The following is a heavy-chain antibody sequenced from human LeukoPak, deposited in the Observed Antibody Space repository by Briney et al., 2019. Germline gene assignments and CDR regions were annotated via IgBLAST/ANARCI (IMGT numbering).Heavy chain of an antibody. D-gene: IGHD6-19*01. V-gene: IGHV3-23*01. CDR1: GFTFSSYV. CDR3: AKGSSGWDFDY. Sequence: PGGSLRPSCAASGFTFSSYVMNWVRQAPGKGLEWVSAISDTGGSTYYADSVRGRFTISRDNSKNTLYLQMNSLRAEDTAVYYCAKGSSGWDFDYWGQGTLVTVSS. CDR2: ISDTGGST. J-gene: IGHJ4*02.